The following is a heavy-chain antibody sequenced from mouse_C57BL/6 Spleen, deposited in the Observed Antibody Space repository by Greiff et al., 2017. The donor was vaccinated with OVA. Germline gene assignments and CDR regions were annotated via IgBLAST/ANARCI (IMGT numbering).Heavy chain of an antibody. CDR2: INPETGGT. Sequence: VQLQESGAELVRPGASVTLSCKASGSTFTDYEMHWVKPTPVHGLEWIGAINPETGGTAYNQKFKGKAILTADKSSSTAYMELLSLTSEDSAVYYCTRRGALRYFDVLGTGTTVTVSS. V-gene: IGHV1-15*01. J-gene: IGHJ1*03. CDR3: TRRGALRYFDV. CDR1: GSTFTDYE.